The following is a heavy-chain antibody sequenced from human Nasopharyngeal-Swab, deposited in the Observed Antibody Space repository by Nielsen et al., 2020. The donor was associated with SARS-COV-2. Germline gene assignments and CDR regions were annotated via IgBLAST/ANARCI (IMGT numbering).Heavy chain of an antibody. D-gene: IGHD3-10*01. CDR2: INHSGST. J-gene: IGHJ4*02. CDR3: ARGRVLLGFGEFPYYFDY. CDR1: GGSFLGYY. V-gene: IGHV4-34*01. Sequence: LSCAVYGGSFLGYYWSWISTPPGKGLEWLGEINHSGSTNYNPSLKSRVTIPVDTSKNQFSLKLSSVTAADTAVYYCARGRVLLGFGEFPYYFDYWGQGTLVTVSS.